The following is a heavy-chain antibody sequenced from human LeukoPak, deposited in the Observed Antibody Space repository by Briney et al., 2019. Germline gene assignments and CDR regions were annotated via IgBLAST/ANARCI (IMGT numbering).Heavy chain of an antibody. V-gene: IGHV1-2*02. D-gene: IGHD3-22*01. Sequence: ASVKVSCKASGYILTGYYMHWVRQAPGQGLEWMGWINPNSGGTNYAQKFQGRVTMTRDTSISTAYMELSRLRSDDTAVYYCARDYYDSSGYYYWGQGTLVTVSS. CDR2: INPNSGGT. J-gene: IGHJ4*02. CDR1: GYILTGYY. CDR3: ARDYYDSSGYYY.